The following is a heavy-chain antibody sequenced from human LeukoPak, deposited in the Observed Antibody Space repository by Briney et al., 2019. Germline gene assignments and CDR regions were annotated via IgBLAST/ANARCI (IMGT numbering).Heavy chain of an antibody. CDR3: ARDGYYDFWSGYPSFDP. J-gene: IGHJ5*02. Sequence: GGSLRLSCAASGFTFDDYAMHWVRQAPGKGLEWVSGISWNSGSIGYADSVKGRFTISRDNAKNSLYLQMNSLRAEDTAVYYCARDGYYDFWSGYPSFDPWGQGTLVTVSS. D-gene: IGHD3-3*01. V-gene: IGHV3-9*01. CDR2: ISWNSGSI. CDR1: GFTFDDYA.